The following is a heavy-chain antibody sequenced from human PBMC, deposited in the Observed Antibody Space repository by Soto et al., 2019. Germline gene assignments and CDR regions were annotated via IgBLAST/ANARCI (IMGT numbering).Heavy chain of an antibody. CDR3: ARAQQWLDFGMDV. CDR1: GGSITSSSYS. Sequence: PSETLSLTCAVSGGSITSSSYSWGWVRQPPGKGLEWIATFYYSENTHYNPSLKSRVTISVDTSKNQFSLILTSVTAADTAVYYCARAQQWLDFGMDVWGQGTTVTVSS. J-gene: IGHJ6*02. D-gene: IGHD6-19*01. CDR2: FYYSENT. V-gene: IGHV4-39*02.